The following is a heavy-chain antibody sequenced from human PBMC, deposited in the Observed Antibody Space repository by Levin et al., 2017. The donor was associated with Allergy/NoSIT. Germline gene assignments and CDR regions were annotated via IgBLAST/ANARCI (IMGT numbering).Heavy chain of an antibody. CDR2: IYPGDSDT. V-gene: IGHV5-51*01. D-gene: IGHD2-2*01. Sequence: GESLKISCKDSGYSFTSYWIGWVRQMPGKGLEWMGIIYPGDSDTRYSPSFQGQVTISADKSISTAYLQWSSLKASDTAMYYCARRKTGLKVDCSSTSCYGRGAFDIWGQGTMVTVSS. J-gene: IGHJ3*02. CDR1: GYSFTSYW. CDR3: ARRKTGLKVDCSSTSCYGRGAFDI.